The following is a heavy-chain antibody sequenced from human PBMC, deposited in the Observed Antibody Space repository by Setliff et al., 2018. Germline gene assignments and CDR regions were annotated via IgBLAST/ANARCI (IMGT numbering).Heavy chain of an antibody. CDR1: GFTFSSYW. CDR2: IKQDGSEK. J-gene: IGHJ4*02. V-gene: IGHV3-7*01. D-gene: IGHD6-13*01. CDR3: ASEDGSGSSWYLSSYGDY. Sequence: PGGSLRLSCAASGFTFSSYWMGWVRQAPGKGLEWVANIKQDGSEKYYVDSVKGRFTISRDNAKNSLYLQMNSLRAEDTAVYYCASEDGSGSSWYLSSYGDYWGQGTLVTAPQ.